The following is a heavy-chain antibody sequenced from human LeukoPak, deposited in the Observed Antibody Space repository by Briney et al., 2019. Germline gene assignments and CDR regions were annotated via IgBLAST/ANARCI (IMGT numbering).Heavy chain of an antibody. CDR3: ARAACSSTSCYAGYYYGMDV. CDR1: AHSISSGGSY. J-gene: IGHJ6*02. D-gene: IGHD2-2*01. CDR2: IYYSGTT. Sequence: SETLSLTCTVYAHSISSGGSYWSWPRQQPGEGREWIGYIYYSGTTNYNPSLKSQVTISVDTSKNQFSLKLSSVTAADTAVYYCARAACSSTSCYAGYYYGMDVWGQGTTVTVSS. V-gene: IGHV4-31*01.